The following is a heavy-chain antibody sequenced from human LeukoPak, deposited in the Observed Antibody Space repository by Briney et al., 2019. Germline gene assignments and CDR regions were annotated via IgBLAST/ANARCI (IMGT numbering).Heavy chain of an antibody. CDR1: GFTFSTYE. V-gene: IGHV3-48*03. Sequence: GGSLRLSCAVSGFTFSTYEMNWSRQVPGKGLEWVSYISSSGDNKQYTSSVEGRFTISRDNAKNSLYLEMDSLGVEDTAIYYCARDGRAGVVGAFRLFDYWGHGTLVSVSS. CDR3: ARDGRAGVVGAFRLFDY. CDR2: ISSSGDNK. D-gene: IGHD2-15*01. J-gene: IGHJ4*01.